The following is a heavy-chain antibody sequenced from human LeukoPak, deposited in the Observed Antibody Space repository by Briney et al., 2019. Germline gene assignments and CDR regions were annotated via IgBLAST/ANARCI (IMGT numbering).Heavy chain of an antibody. CDR1: GFTFSSYS. D-gene: IGHD1-26*01. V-gene: IGHV3-30*18. J-gene: IGHJ4*02. CDR3: AKASWAGVTTTYFAY. CDR2: ISYDGSNK. Sequence: GGSLRLSCAASGFTFSSYSMNWVRQAPGKGLEWVAVISYDGSNKYYADSVRGRFSISRDNSKNTLYLQMNDLRADDTAVYYCAKASWAGVTTTYFAYWAQGTLVTVSS.